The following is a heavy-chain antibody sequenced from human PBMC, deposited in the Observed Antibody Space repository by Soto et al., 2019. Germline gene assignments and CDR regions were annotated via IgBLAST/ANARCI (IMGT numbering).Heavy chain of an antibody. V-gene: IGHV4-59*01. CDR1: GGSISSYY. D-gene: IGHD1-26*01. J-gene: IGHJ1*01. Sequence: QVQLQESGPGLVKPSETLSLTCTVSGGSISSYYWSWIRQPPGKGLEWIGYIYYTGSTNYNPSLKSRVTISVDTSKNQFSLELSSVTAADTAVYYCARGGWELLTEYFQHWGQGTLVTVSS. CDR2: IYYTGST. CDR3: ARGGWELLTEYFQH.